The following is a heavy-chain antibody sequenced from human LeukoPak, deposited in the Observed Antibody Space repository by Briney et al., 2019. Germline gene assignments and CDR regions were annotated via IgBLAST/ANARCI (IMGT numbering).Heavy chain of an antibody. V-gene: IGHV1-2*02. Sequence: ASVKVSCKASGYTFTGYYMHWMRQAPGQGLEWMGWINPNSGGTNYAQKFQGRVTMTRDTSISTAYMELSRLRSDDTAVYYCARLEEALHDYYDSSGYSKPPPPGDYWGQGTLVTVSS. CDR3: ARLEEALHDYYDSSGYSKPPPPGDY. D-gene: IGHD3-22*01. CDR1: GYTFTGYY. J-gene: IGHJ4*02. CDR2: INPNSGGT.